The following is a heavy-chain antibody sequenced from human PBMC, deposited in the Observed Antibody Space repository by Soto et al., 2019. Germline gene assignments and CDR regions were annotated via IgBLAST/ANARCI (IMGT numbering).Heavy chain of an antibody. CDR1: GGTFSSYT. Sequence: QVQLVQSGAEVKKPGSSVKVSCKASGGTFSSYTISWVRQAPGQGLEWMGRIIPILGIANYAQKFQGRVTMTADKSTSTAYMELSSLRSEDTAVYYCARESRDSSGYIPGTDWGQGTLVTVSS. J-gene: IGHJ4*02. CDR2: IIPILGIA. CDR3: ARESRDSSGYIPGTD. V-gene: IGHV1-69*08. D-gene: IGHD3-22*01.